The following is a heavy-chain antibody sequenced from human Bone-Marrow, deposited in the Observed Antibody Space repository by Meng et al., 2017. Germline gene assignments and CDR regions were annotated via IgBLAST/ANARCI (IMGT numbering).Heavy chain of an antibody. J-gene: IGHJ4*02. CDR2: IYYGGST. Sequence: SETLSLTCTVSGGSISSSSYYWGWIRQPPGKGLEWIGSIYYGGSTYYNPSLKSRVTISVDTSKNQFSLKLSSVTAADTAVYYCAGGIVGALYWGQGTLVTVSS. CDR1: GGSISSSSYY. D-gene: IGHD1-26*01. CDR3: AGGIVGALY. V-gene: IGHV4-39*07.